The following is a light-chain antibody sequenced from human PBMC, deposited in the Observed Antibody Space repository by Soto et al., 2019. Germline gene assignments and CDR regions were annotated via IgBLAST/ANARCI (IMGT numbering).Light chain of an antibody. Sequence: EIVLTQSPGTLSFSPGEXATLTCRASQSVSSSYLAWLQQKPGQAPRLLIYGASSRATGVPDRFSGSGSGTDFTLTISRLEPEDFAVYYCQQYGSSPQTFGQGTKVDTK. CDR1: QSVSSSY. CDR3: QQYGSSPQT. CDR2: GAS. J-gene: IGKJ1*01. V-gene: IGKV3-20*01.